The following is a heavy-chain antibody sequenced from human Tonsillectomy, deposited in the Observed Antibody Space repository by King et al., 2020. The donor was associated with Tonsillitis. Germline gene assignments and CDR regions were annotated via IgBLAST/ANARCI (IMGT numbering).Heavy chain of an antibody. CDR2: IYHSWST. J-gene: IGHJ3*02. Sequence: VQLQESGPGLVKPSETLSLTCAVSGYSISSVYYWGWIRQPPGKGLEWIGTIYHSWSTYYNPSLKSRVTISVDTSKNQFSLKLSSVTAADAAVYYCARVKIRGVDIGAFDIWGQGTMVTVSS. CDR3: ARVKIRGVDIGAFDI. D-gene: IGHD3-10*01. V-gene: IGHV4-38-2*01. CDR1: GYSISSVYY.